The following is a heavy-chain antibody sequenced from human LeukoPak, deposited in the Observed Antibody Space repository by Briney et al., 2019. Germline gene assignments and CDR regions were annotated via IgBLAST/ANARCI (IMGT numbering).Heavy chain of an antibody. CDR1: GFTFSSYW. CDR3: AKDRVTTGVYWFDP. Sequence: GGSLRLSCAASGFTFSSYWMSWVRQAPGKGLEWVANIKQDGSEKYYVDSVKGRFTISRDNAKNTLYLQINSLRAEDTAVYYCAKDRVTTGVYWFDPWGQGTLVTVSS. D-gene: IGHD4-11*01. CDR2: IKQDGSEK. V-gene: IGHV3-7*03. J-gene: IGHJ5*02.